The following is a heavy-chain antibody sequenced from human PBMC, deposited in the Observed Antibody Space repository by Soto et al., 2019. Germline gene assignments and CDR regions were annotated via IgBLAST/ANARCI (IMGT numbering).Heavy chain of an antibody. V-gene: IGHV1-18*01. CDR3: ATLLGGGFFDL. Sequence: QAQLVQSGAEVKKPGASVEVSCKASGYTFTTYGITWVRQAPGQGLEWMGWISTSHGNTDYAQKLQGRVTMTTDTSTSTAYMQLGNLRYDDTVVYYCATLLGGGFFDLWGRGTLVTVAS. J-gene: IGHJ2*01. D-gene: IGHD3-10*01. CDR1: GYTFTTYG. CDR2: ISTSHGNT.